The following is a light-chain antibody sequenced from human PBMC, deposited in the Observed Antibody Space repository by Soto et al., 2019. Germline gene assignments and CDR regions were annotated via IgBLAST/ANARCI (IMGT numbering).Light chain of an antibody. J-gene: IGLJ2*01. CDR3: HSYDTILSGSV. CDR1: SSNIGSSFD. V-gene: IGLV1-40*01. CDR2: GNT. Sequence: QSVLTQPPSVSGAPGQRVTISCTGSSSNIGSSFDVHWYQHLPGTAPKLLIYGNTNRPSGVPDRFSGSKSGNSASLATTGLQAEDEADYYCHSYDTILSGSVFGGGTKLTVL.